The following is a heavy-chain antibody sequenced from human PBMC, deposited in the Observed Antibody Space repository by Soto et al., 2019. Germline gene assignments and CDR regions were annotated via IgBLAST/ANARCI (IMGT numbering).Heavy chain of an antibody. V-gene: IGHV1-3*01. Sequence: QVQLVQSGAEVKKPGASVKVSCKASGYTFTSYAMHWVRQAPGQRLEWMGWINAGNGNTKYSQKFQGRVTITRDTXXSTAYMELSSLRSEDTAVYYCARVEIVVVRGAFDIWGQGTMVTVSS. CDR3: ARVEIVVVRGAFDI. D-gene: IGHD2-21*01. CDR1: GYTFTSYA. J-gene: IGHJ3*02. CDR2: INAGNGNT.